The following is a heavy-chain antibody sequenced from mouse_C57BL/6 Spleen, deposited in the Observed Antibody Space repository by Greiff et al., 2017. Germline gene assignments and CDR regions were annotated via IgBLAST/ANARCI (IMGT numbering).Heavy chain of an antibody. D-gene: IGHD1-1*02. Sequence: VQLQQPGTELVRPGSSVKLSCKASGYTFTSYWMDWVKQRPGQGLEWIGNIYPSNSDTNYNQKFQNKATLTVDKSSSAAYMQLSSLTSEDASVYYCARRDDYDYAMDDWGQGTSVTVSS. CDR2: IYPSNSDT. CDR3: ARRDDYDYAMDD. CDR1: GYTFTSYW. J-gene: IGHJ4*01. V-gene: IGHV1-61*01.